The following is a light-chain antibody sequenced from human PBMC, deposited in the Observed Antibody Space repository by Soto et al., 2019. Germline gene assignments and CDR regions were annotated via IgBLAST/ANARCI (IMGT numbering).Light chain of an antibody. CDR2: DAS. CDR1: QSVSGTN. V-gene: IGKV3-20*01. CDR3: QQCGRSTRLT. J-gene: IGKJ4*01. Sequence: EIGFSQSPGTLSLSPGERATLSCRASQSVSGTNLAWYQQKPGQAPRLPIYDASTRAAGIPDRFVGSGSGTDFTLTINRRESEDFAVYYCQQCGRSTRLTFGGGTKVDIK.